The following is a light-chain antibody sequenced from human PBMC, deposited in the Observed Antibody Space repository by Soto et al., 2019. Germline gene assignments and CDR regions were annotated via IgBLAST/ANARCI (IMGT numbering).Light chain of an antibody. CDR3: SSYTSSSTHWV. V-gene: IGLV2-14*01. Sequence: QSVLTQPASVSGSPGQSITISCTGTSSDVGGYNYVSWYQQHPGKAPKFMIYEVSNRPSGVSNRFSGSKSGNTASLTISGLQAEDEADYYCSSYTSSSTHWVFGGGTQLTVL. CDR2: EVS. CDR1: SSDVGGYNY. J-gene: IGLJ3*02.